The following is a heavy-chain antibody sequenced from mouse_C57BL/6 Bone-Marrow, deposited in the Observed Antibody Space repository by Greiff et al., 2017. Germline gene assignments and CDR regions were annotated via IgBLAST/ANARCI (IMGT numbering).Heavy chain of an antibody. CDR3: ARGWLLRGAY. CDR1: GFTFSSYA. V-gene: IGHV5-4*03. Sequence: EVKLVESEGGLVKPGGSLKLSCAASGFTFSSYAMSWVRQTPEKRLEWVATISDGGSYTYYPDNVKGRFTISRDNAKNNLYLQMSHLKSEDTAMYYCARGWLLRGAYWGQGTLVTVSA. J-gene: IGHJ3*01. D-gene: IGHD2-3*01. CDR2: ISDGGSYT.